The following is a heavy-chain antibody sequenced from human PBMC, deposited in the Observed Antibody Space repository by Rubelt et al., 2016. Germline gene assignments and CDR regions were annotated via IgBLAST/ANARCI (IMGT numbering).Heavy chain of an antibody. D-gene: IGHD6-19*01. CDR1: GYSFTTYS. V-gene: IGHV1-3*01. CDR3: ATGYSSGWYVAY. CDR2: INAGNGNT. Sequence: QVQLVQSGAEVKKPGASVKVSCKAAGYSFTTYSIHWVRQAPGQRLEWMGWINAGNGNTKDSQKFQGRVTITGYTSASTAYMELSSLRSEDTARYYCATGYSSGWYVAYWGQGTLVTVSS. J-gene: IGHJ4*02.